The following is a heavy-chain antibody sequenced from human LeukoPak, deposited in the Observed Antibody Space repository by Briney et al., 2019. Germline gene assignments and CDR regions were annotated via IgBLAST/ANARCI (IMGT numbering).Heavy chain of an antibody. Sequence: ASVKVSCKASGYTFTSYGISWVRQAPGQGLEWMGGFDPEDGETIYAQKFQGRVTMTEDTSTDTAYMELSSLRSEDTAVYYCATNRPLSRWERYYYGSGSYDYYYGMDVWGQGTTVTVSS. J-gene: IGHJ6*02. D-gene: IGHD3-10*01. CDR2: FDPEDGET. V-gene: IGHV1-24*01. CDR3: ATNRPLSRWERYYYGSGSYDYYYGMDV. CDR1: GYTFTSYG.